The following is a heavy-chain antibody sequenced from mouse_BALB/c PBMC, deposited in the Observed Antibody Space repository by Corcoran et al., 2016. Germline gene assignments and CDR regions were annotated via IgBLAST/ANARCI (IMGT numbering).Heavy chain of an antibody. D-gene: IGHD2-2*01. V-gene: IGHV9-3-1*01. CDR2: INTYTGEP. CDR3: ARELWLRDYAMDY. CDR1: GYTFTNYG. Sequence: QIQLVQSGPELKKPGETVKISCKASGYTFTNYGMNWVKQAPGKGLKWMGWINTYTGEPTYADDFKGRFAFSLETSASTAYLQINNLKNEDTATYFCARELWLRDYAMDYWGQGTSVTVSS. J-gene: IGHJ4*01.